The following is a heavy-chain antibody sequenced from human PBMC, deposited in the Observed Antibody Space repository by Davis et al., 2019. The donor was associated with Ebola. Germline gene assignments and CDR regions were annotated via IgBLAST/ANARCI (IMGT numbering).Heavy chain of an antibody. CDR1: GGTFSSYA. V-gene: IGHV1-69*13. Sequence: SVKVSCKASGGTFSSYAISWVRQAPGQGLEWMGGIIPIFGTANYAQKFQGRVTITADESTSTAYMELSSLRSEDTAVYYCASGPRPLGYYYMDVWGKGTTVTVSS. CDR2: IIPIFGTA. J-gene: IGHJ6*03. CDR3: ASGPRPLGYYYMDV.